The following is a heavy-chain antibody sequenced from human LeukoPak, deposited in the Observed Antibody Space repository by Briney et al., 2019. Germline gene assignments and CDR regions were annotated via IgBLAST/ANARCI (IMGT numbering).Heavy chain of an antibody. CDR1: RFNFSDYY. Sequence: GGSLRLSCGASRFNFSDYYMTWIRQAPGKGLEWISYISSSGSTIYYADSVQGRFTISRDNAKASLHLDMNSLRAEDTAIYYCARGLDLWTDYYTSPGRLDQWGQGTLVTVSS. V-gene: IGHV3-11*01. CDR3: ARGLDLWTDYYTSPGRLDQ. J-gene: IGHJ4*02. D-gene: IGHD3/OR15-3a*01. CDR2: ISSSGSTI.